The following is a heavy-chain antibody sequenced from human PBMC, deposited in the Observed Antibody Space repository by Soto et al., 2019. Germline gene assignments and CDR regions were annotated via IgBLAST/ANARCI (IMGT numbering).Heavy chain of an antibody. D-gene: IGHD1-7*01. V-gene: IGHV3-66*01. CDR1: GFTVSSNY. Sequence: GGSLRLSCAASGFTVSSNYMSWVRQAPGKGLEWVSVIYSGGSTYYADSVKGRFTISRDNSKNTLYLQMNSLRAEDTAVYYCATALRTTLAALHSGKPPIKKRDYWGQGTLVTVSS. CDR2: IYSGGST. CDR3: ATALRTTLAALHSGKPPIKKRDY. J-gene: IGHJ4*02.